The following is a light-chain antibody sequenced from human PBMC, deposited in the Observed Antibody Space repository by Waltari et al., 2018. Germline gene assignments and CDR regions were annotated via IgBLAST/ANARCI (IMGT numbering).Light chain of an antibody. V-gene: IGLV1-51*01. CDR3: GTWDSSLSAEV. Sequence: QSVLTQPPSVSAAPGQKVTISCSGSNSNIGNNYVSWYQQFPGTAPKLLIYDNNKRPSGIPDRFSGSKSDTSASLGITGLQAGDEADYYCGTWDSSLSAEVFGTGTKVTVL. CDR2: DNN. J-gene: IGLJ1*01. CDR1: NSNIGNNY.